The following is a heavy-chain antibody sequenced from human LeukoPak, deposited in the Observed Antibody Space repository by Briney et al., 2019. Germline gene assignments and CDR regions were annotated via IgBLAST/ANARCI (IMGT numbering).Heavy chain of an antibody. CDR1: GFTFSSYT. V-gene: IGHV3-23*01. CDR3: ARDLDYRIDP. Sequence: PGGSLRLSCAASGFTFSSYTMSWVRQAPGKGLEWVSTITTSDGNTYYADSVKGRFTTSRDTSKNTLYLQMNNLRAEDTAVYYCARDLDYRIDPWGQGALVTVSS. J-gene: IGHJ5*02. CDR2: ITTSDGNT. D-gene: IGHD4-11*01.